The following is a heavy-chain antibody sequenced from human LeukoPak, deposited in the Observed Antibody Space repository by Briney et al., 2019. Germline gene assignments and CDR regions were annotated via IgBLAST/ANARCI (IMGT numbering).Heavy chain of an antibody. D-gene: IGHD3-16*01. Sequence: ASVKVSCKASGYTFTSNYIHWVRQAPGQGLEWMGMIYPRDGSTSYAQKFQGRVTMTEDTSTDTAYMELSSLRSEDTAVYYCAKADKGEFDYWGQGTLVTVSS. CDR3: AKADKGEFDY. CDR2: IYPRDGST. J-gene: IGHJ4*02. V-gene: IGHV1-46*01. CDR1: GYTFTSNY.